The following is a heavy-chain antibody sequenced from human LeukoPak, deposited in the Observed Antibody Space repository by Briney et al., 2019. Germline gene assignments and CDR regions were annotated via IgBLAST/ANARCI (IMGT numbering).Heavy chain of an antibody. J-gene: IGHJ6*02. Sequence: GGSLRLSCAASEFIVSSSYMSWVRQAPGKGLEWVSVIYSGGSTYYAVSVKGRFTISRDNSKNTLYLQMNSLRVEDTAVYYCARANPKYCSGGGCYYYYGMELWGQGTTVTVSS. V-gene: IGHV3-53*01. CDR3: ARANPKYCSGGGCYYYYGMEL. CDR2: IYSGGST. CDR1: EFIVSSSY. D-gene: IGHD2-15*01.